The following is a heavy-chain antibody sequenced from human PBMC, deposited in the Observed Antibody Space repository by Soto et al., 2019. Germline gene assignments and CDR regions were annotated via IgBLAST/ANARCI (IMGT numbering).Heavy chain of an antibody. Sequence: SGTLSLTCTVSGGSVSSSSYSWAWIRQSPGKGLEWIGTIYSSETTYYKPSLMSRVTISVDTSKNEFSLKLSSVTAADTAVYYCARVRAELGYCSGGSCLPYYYGMDVWGQGTTVS. CDR3: ARVRAELGYCSGGSCLPYYYGMDV. CDR1: GGSVSSSSYS. CDR2: IYSSETT. V-gene: IGHV4-39*01. J-gene: IGHJ6*02. D-gene: IGHD2-15*01.